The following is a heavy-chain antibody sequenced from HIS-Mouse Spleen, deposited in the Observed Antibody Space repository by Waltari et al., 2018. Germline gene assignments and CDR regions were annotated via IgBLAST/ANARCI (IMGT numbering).Heavy chain of an antibody. CDR2: INPNGGGT. Sequence: QVQLVQSGAEVKKPGASVKVSCKASGYTFTGYYMHWVRQAPGQGLEWMGWINPNGGGTNYAQKFQGRVTMTRDTSISTAYMELSRLRSDDTAVYYCASEPGRNWYFDLWGRGTLVTVSS. CDR1: GYTFTGYY. CDR3: ASEPGRNWYFDL. J-gene: IGHJ2*01. V-gene: IGHV1-2*02. D-gene: IGHD2-15*01.